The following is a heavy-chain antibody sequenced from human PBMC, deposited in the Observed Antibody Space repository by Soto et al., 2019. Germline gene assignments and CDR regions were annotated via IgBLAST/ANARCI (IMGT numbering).Heavy chain of an antibody. J-gene: IGHJ1*01. CDR1: GYTFTSYA. CDR3: ARAAILRYYYDSSGYLEYFQH. CDR2: INAGNGNT. D-gene: IGHD3-22*01. V-gene: IGHV1-3*01. Sequence: ASVKVSCKASGYTFTSYAMHWVREDPGQRLEWMGWINAGNGNTKYSQKFQGRVTITRDTSASTAYMELSSLRSEDTAVYYCARAAILRYYYDSSGYLEYFQHWGQGTLVTVSS.